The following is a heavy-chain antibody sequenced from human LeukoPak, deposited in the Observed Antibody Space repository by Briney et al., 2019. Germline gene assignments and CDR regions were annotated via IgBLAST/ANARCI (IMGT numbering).Heavy chain of an antibody. CDR2: INGSGGST. J-gene: IGHJ3*02. Sequence: PGGSLRLSCAASGFTFSSYAMSWVRQAPGKELEWVSDINGSGGSTYYADSVKGRFTISRDNSKNTLYLQMNSLRAEDTAVYYCARGEDAFDIWGQGTMVTVSS. V-gene: IGHV3-23*01. CDR3: ARGEDAFDI. CDR1: GFTFSSYA.